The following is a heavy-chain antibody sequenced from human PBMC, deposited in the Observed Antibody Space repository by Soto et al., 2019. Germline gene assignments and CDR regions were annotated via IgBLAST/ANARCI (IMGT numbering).Heavy chain of an antibody. CDR3: AKRYSSTWYYFDY. CDR2: VTGSGGTT. CDR1: GFTFSSYA. Sequence: PGGSLSLSCAASGFTFSSYAMSWVRQAPGKGLEWVSDVTGSGGTTYYADSVKGRFTISRDNSKNTLYLQMNSLRAEDTAVYYCAKRYSSTWYYFDYWGQGTLVTVSS. J-gene: IGHJ4*02. V-gene: IGHV3-23*01. D-gene: IGHD6-13*01.